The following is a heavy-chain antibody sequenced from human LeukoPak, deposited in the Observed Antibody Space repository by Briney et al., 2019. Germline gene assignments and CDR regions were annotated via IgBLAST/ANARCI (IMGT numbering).Heavy chain of an antibody. V-gene: IGHV4-30-2*01. J-gene: IGHJ3*02. CDR2: IYHSGST. CDR3: ARVKYYDSSGYYPPPHAFDI. CDR1: GGSISSGGYS. Sequence: SETLSLTCAVSGGSISSGGYSWSWIRQPPGKGLEWIGCIYHSGSTYYNPSLKSRVTISVDRSKSQFSLKLSSVTAADTAVYYCARVKYYDSSGYYPPPHAFDIWGQGTMVTVSS. D-gene: IGHD3-22*01.